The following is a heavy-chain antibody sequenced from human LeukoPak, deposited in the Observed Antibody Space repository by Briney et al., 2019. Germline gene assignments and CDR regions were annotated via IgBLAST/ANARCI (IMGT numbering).Heavy chain of an antibody. J-gene: IGHJ4*02. CDR1: GFTFSIYA. D-gene: IGHD6-19*01. V-gene: IGHV3-23*01. CDR3: AKVVIAVASGEYDY. CDR2: ISGSWGST. Sequence: GGSLRLSCAASGFTFSIYAMSCVSQAPGEGLECLSAISGSWGSTYYAESVKGRFTISRDNSKNTLYLKMNSLRAEDTAVYYCAKVVIAVASGEYDYWGQGTLVTVSS.